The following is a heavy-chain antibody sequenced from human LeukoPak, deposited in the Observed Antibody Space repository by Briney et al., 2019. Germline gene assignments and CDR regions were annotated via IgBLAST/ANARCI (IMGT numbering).Heavy chain of an antibody. Sequence: SETLSLTCTASGGSISSYYWSWMRQPPGKGLEWIGYSYYTGRTDYNPSLRSRVTISIDTSKNLLSLKMYSVTAADAAVYYCARSDGAGATDYWGQGTLVTVSS. D-gene: IGHD1-26*01. CDR1: GGSISSYY. J-gene: IGHJ4*02. V-gene: IGHV4-59*01. CDR3: ARSDGAGATDY. CDR2: SYYTGRT.